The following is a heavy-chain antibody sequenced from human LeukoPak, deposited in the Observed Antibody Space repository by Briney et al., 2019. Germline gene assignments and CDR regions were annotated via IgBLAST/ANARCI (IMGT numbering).Heavy chain of an antibody. J-gene: IGHJ4*02. Sequence: PSETLSLTCAVYGGSFSGYYWSWIRQPPGKGLEWIGEINHSGSTNYNPSLKSRVTISVDTSKNQFSLKLSSVTAADTAVYYCARELDDSSGLYYFDYWGQGTLATVSS. CDR3: ARELDDSSGLYYFDY. CDR2: INHSGST. CDR1: GGSFSGYY. V-gene: IGHV4-34*01. D-gene: IGHD3-22*01.